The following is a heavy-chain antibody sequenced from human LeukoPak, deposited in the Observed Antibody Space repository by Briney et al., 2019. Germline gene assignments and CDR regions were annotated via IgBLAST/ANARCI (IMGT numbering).Heavy chain of an antibody. Sequence: SXXLXXXXXXXXXXXXGXXWSWIXQPPGKGLEWIWEINHSGSTNYNPSRKSRVTISVDTSKNHFSLKRSSVTAADTAVYYCARTRITIFGVAKSRFDYWGQGTLVTVSS. CDR1: XXXXXGXX. J-gene: IGHJ4*02. CDR3: ARTRITIFGVAKSRFDY. D-gene: IGHD3-3*01. CDR2: INHSGST. V-gene: IGHV4-34*01.